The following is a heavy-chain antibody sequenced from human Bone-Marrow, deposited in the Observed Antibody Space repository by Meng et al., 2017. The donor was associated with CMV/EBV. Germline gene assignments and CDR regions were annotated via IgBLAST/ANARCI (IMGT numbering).Heavy chain of an antibody. J-gene: IGHJ5*02. CDR1: GFTFSNYW. D-gene: IGHD6-13*01. Sequence: VGALRLSCAASGFTFSNYWMHWVRQAPGKGLVWVSRINSDGSSTSYADSVKGRFTISRDNAKNTLYLQMNSLRAEDTAVYYCARKAAAGTPGSNWFDPWGQGTLVTVSS. CDR3: ARKAAAGTPGSNWFDP. V-gene: IGHV3-74*01. CDR2: INSDGSST.